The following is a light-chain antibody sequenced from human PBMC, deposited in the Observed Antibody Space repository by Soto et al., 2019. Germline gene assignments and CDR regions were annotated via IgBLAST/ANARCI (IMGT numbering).Light chain of an antibody. CDR2: YDD. CDR3: AAWDDSLNVVL. CDR1: SSNIGKNA. J-gene: IGLJ3*02. V-gene: IGLV1-36*01. Sequence: QSVLTQPPSVSEAPRQRVTISCSGTSSNIGKNAVNWYQHLPGKAPKLLIYYDDLLPSGVSDRFSGSKSGTSASLAISGLKSDDEGDYYCAAWDDSLNVVLFGGGTKVTVL.